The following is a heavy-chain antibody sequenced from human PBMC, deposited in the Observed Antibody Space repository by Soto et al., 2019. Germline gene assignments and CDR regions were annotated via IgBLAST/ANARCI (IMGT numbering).Heavy chain of an antibody. D-gene: IGHD2-2*01. J-gene: IGHJ4*02. Sequence: QVQLVQSGAEVKKPGSSVKVSCKASGGTFSSYTISWVRQAPGQGLEWMGRIIPILGIANYAQKFQGRVTITADKSTSTDYMELSSLRSEDTAVYYCARGRGLSSSTSMYDYWGQGTLVTVSS. V-gene: IGHV1-69*02. CDR1: GGTFSSYT. CDR3: ARGRGLSSSTSMYDY. CDR2: IIPILGIA.